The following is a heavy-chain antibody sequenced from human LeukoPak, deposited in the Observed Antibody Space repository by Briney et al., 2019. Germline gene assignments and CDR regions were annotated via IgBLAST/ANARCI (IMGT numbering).Heavy chain of an antibody. CDR1: GGSISSSSYY. CDR2: IYYSGST. CDR3: GRGMQYGDYLYAFDL. V-gene: IGHV4-39*01. J-gene: IGHJ3*01. D-gene: IGHD4-17*01. Sequence: SETLSLTCTVSGGSISSSSYYWGWIRQPPGKGLEWIGSIYYSGSTYYNPSLKSRVTISVDTSKNQFSLKLNSVTAADTAAYYCGRGMQYGDYLYAFDLWGQGTVVTVSS.